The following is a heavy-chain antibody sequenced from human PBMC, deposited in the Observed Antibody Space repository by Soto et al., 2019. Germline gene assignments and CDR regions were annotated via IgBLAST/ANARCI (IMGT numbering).Heavy chain of an antibody. J-gene: IGHJ4*02. Sequence: GGSLRLSCAASGFTFSSYGMHWVRQAPGKGLEWVAVISYDGSNKYYADSVMGRFTISRDNSKNTLYLQMNSLRAEDTAVYYCAKDPAPSSSWYTQLDYWGQGTLVTVSS. CDR1: GFTFSSYG. CDR2: ISYDGSNK. CDR3: AKDPAPSSSWYTQLDY. D-gene: IGHD6-13*01. V-gene: IGHV3-30*18.